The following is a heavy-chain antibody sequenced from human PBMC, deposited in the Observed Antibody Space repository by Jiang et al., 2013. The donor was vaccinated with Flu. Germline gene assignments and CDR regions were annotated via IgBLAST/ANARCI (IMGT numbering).Heavy chain of an antibody. CDR1: GFTFSSYA. J-gene: IGHJ4*02. D-gene: IGHD2-2*01. CDR2: ISASGGST. CDR3: ALTRGYCSSTSCYVGY. V-gene: IGHV3-23*01. Sequence: CAASGFTFSSYAMSWVRQAPGKGLEWVSAISASGGSTYYADSVKGRFTISRDNSKNTLFLQMNSLRAEDTAVYYCALTRGYCSSTSCYVGYWGQGTLVTVSS.